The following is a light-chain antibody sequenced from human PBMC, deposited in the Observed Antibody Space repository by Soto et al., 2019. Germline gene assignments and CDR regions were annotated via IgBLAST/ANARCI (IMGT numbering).Light chain of an antibody. CDR1: RSNIGAGYD. Sequence: QSVLTQPPSVSGAPGQRVTNSCTGSRSNIGAGYDVHWYQQLPGTAPKLLIYGNTNRPSGVPDRFSASKSGTSASLAITGLQAEDEVDYYCQSYDSSLSGYVFGTGTKVTVL. CDR2: GNT. CDR3: QSYDSSLSGYV. V-gene: IGLV1-40*01. J-gene: IGLJ1*01.